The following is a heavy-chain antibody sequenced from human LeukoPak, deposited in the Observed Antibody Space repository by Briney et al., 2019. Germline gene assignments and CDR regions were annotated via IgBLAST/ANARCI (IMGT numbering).Heavy chain of an antibody. CDR2: IKSGADGGTT. Sequence: KSGGSLRLSCAASGFTFTTAWMTWVRQAPGKGLEWVGRIKSGADGGTTDYAAPVKGRFTISRDDSNNTLYLQMNSLQTEDTAMYYCCTSSGAVTTLSPSFGSWGQGTLVTVSS. D-gene: IGHD3-3*01. J-gene: IGHJ4*02. V-gene: IGHV3-15*01. CDR3: CTSSGAVTTLSPSFGS. CDR1: GFTFTTAW.